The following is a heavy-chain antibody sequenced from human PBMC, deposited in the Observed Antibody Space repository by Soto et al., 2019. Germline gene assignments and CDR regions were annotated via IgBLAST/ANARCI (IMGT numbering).Heavy chain of an antibody. D-gene: IGHD2-15*01. V-gene: IGHV5-51*01. CDR1: GYSFTNDW. CDR3: VRGWSSCDH. Sequence: EVQLVQSGAEVKKPGESLKISCKASGYSFTNDWIGWVRQMPGKGLEWMGIIYPGDSDTKYSPSFQGQVTISVDKSITTAYLQWNSLKASDTATYYCVRGWSSCDHWGLGTLVTVSA. CDR2: IYPGDSDT. J-gene: IGHJ4*02.